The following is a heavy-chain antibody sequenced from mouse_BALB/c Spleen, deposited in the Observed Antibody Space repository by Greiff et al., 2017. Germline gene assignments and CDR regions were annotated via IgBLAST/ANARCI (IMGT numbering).Heavy chain of an antibody. V-gene: IGHV1S56*01. CDR3: ARSRNWDYAMDY. J-gene: IGHJ4*01. CDR1: GYTFTSYY. Sequence: VQLQQSGPELVKPGASVRISCKASGYTFTSYYIHWVKQRPGQGLEWIGWIYPGNVNTKYNEKFKGKATLTADKSSSTAYMQLSSLTSEDSAVYFCARSRNWDYAMDYWGQGTSVTVSS. D-gene: IGHD4-1*01. CDR2: IYPGNVNT.